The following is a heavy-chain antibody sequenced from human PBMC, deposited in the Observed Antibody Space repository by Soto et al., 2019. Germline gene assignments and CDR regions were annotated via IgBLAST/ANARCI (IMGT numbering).Heavy chain of an antibody. CDR2: ISYDGSNK. CDR3: AKDQGGVPAAMLDREGRFRPQPKNWFDP. D-gene: IGHD2-2*01. Sequence: GGSLRLSCAASGFTFSSYGMHWVRQAPGKGLEWVAVISYDGSNKYYADSVKGRFTISRDNSKNTLYLQMNSLRAEDTAVYYWAKDQGGVPAAMLDREGRFRPQPKNWFDPWGQGTLVTVSS. V-gene: IGHV3-30*18. J-gene: IGHJ5*02. CDR1: GFTFSSYG.